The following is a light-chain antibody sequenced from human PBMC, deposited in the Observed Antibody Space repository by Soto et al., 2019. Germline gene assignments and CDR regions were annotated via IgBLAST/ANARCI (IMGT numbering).Light chain of an antibody. CDR3: QQYGSSPPYT. V-gene: IGKV3-20*01. Sequence: EIVVTQSPGTLSLSPGERATLSCRASHSVRSSYLAWYQQKPGQAPRLLIYGASSRATGIPDRFSGSGSGTDFTLTISRLEPEDFAVYYCQQYGSSPPYTFGQGTKLEIK. J-gene: IGKJ2*01. CDR2: GAS. CDR1: HSVRSSY.